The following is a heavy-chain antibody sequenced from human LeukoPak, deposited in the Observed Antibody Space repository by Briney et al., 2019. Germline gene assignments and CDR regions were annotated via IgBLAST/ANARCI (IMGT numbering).Heavy chain of an antibody. CDR3: ARLAVARRNYYFDY. CDR1: GGSISSYY. V-gene: IGHV4-4*07. Sequence: SETLSLTCTVSGGSISSYYWSWIRQPAGKGLEWIGRIYTSGSTNYNPSLKSRVTMSVDTSKNHFSLKLSSVTAADTAVYYCARLAVARRNYYFDYWGQGTLVTVS. CDR2: IYTSGST. J-gene: IGHJ4*02. D-gene: IGHD6-19*01.